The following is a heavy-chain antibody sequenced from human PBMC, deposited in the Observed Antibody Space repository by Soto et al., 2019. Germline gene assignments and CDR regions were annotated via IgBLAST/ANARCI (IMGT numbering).Heavy chain of an antibody. CDR2: IYYSGST. CDR1: GGSISSYY. CDR3: ARVGGGYYYYYYGMDV. Sequence: SETLSLTCTVSGGSISSYYWSWIRQPPGKGLEWIGYIYYSGSTNYNPSLKSRVTISVDTSKNQFSLKLSSVTAADTAVYYCARVGGGYYYYYYGMDVWGQGTTVTVSS. J-gene: IGHJ6*02. V-gene: IGHV4-59*01. D-gene: IGHD3-16*01.